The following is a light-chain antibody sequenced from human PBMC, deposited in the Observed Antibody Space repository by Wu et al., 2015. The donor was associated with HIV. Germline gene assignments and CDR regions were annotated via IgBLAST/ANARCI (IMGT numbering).Light chain of an antibody. J-gene: IGKJ3*01. CDR3: HQYGRSPPFT. CDR1: QSVSSTY. V-gene: IGKV3-20*01. Sequence: EIALTQSPGTLSLSPGERATLSCRASQSVSSTYLAWYQQKPGQPPRLLIYGASRRATGIPDRFSGSGSGTDFSLTISRLEPEDFAVYYCHQYGRSPPFTFGPGTKVDIK. CDR2: GAS.